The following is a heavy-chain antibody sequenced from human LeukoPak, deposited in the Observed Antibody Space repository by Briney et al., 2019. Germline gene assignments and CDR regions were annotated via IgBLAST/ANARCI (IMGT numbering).Heavy chain of an antibody. Sequence: ASVKVSCKASGYTFTGYYMHWVRQPPGQGLEWMGWVNPNSGGTNYAQKFQGRVTMTRDTSISTDYMELSRLRSDDTAVYYCARDLMDYGGNSYYFDYWGQGTLVTVSS. CDR1: GYTFTGYY. D-gene: IGHD4-23*01. CDR2: VNPNSGGT. CDR3: ARDLMDYGGNSYYFDY. V-gene: IGHV1-2*02. J-gene: IGHJ4*02.